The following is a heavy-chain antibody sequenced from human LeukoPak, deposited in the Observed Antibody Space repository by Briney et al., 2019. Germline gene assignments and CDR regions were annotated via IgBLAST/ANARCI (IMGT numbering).Heavy chain of an antibody. D-gene: IGHD3-10*01. Sequence: GGSLRLSCAASGFTFSSYAMSWVRQAPGKGLEWVSAISDSGGSTYYADSVKGRFTISRDNSKNPLYLQMNSLRAEDTAVYYCAKASRFPAGSGSSFDYWGQGTLVTVSS. V-gene: IGHV3-23*01. CDR3: AKASRFPAGSGSSFDY. J-gene: IGHJ4*02. CDR2: ISDSGGST. CDR1: GFTFSSYA.